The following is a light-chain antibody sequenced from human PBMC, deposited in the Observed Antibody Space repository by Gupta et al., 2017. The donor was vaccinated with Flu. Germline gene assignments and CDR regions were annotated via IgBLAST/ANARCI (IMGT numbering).Light chain of an antibody. J-gene: IGKJ5*01. Sequence: EIVLTQSPATLSLSPGERATLSCRASHTVSSYLAWYQHKPGQAPRLLIYDASNRAIGLPARFSGSGYGTEFILTISCREPEDFAVYYCQERSDWPFTFGQGTQLEIK. CDR2: DAS. CDR3: QERSDWPFT. CDR1: HTVSSY. V-gene: IGKV3-11*01.